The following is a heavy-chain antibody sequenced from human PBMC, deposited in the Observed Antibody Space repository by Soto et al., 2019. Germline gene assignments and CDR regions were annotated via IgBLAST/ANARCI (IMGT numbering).Heavy chain of an antibody. CDR2: IYYSGST. CDR1: GGSISSGDYY. D-gene: IGHD6-6*01. V-gene: IGHV4-30-4*01. Sequence: SETLSLTCTVSGGSISSGDYYWSWIRQPPGMGLEWIGYIYYSGSTYYNPSLKSRVTISVDTSKNQFSLKLSSVTAVDTAVYYCAREIVGGYSSSSPSHWFDPWGQATLVTVSS. CDR3: AREIVGGYSSSSPSHWFDP. J-gene: IGHJ5*02.